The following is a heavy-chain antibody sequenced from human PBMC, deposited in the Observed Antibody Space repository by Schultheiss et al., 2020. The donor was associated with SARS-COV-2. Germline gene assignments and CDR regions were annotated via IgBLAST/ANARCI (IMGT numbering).Heavy chain of an antibody. J-gene: IGHJ4*02. CDR1: GFTFSSYG. CDR2: ISYDGSNK. CDR3: ARRNYYDGDFDH. V-gene: IGHV3-30*03. Sequence: GESLKISCAASGFTFSSYGMHWVRQAPGKGLEWVAVISYDGSNKYYADSVKGRFTISRDNSKNTLYLQMNSLRAEDTAVYYCARRNYYDGDFDHWGQGSLVTVSS. D-gene: IGHD3-22*01.